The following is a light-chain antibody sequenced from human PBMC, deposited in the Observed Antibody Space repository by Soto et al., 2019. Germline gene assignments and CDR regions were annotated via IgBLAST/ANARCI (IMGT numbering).Light chain of an antibody. CDR2: QVT. V-gene: IGLV2-14*01. Sequence: QSALAQPASVSGSPGQSITISCTGSFSDIAVFNYVSWYQQYPGRAPKLLIYQVTSRASGVSHRFSGSKSGNTASLTISGLQPEDEAEYYCSSYTDSSNYVFGTGTKLTVL. CDR1: FSDIAVFNY. CDR3: SSYTDSSNYV. J-gene: IGLJ1*01.